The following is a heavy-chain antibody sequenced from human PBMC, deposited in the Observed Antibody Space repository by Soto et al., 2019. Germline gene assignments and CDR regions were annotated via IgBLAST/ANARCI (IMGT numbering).Heavy chain of an antibody. CDR1: GGSVSSGIYY. Sequence: PSETLSLTCTVSGGSVSSGIYYWTWIRQPPGKGLEWIGEINHSGSTNYNPSLKSRVTISVDTSKNQFSLKLSSVTAADTAVYYCARGKLSDYVWGSYRYHFDYWGQGTVVTVSS. J-gene: IGHJ4*02. CDR2: INHSGST. D-gene: IGHD3-16*02. CDR3: ARGKLSDYVWGSYRYHFDY. V-gene: IGHV4-61*01.